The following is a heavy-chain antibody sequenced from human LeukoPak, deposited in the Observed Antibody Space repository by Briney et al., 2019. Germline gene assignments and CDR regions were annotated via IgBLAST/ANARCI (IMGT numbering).Heavy chain of an antibody. CDR2: INHSRST. J-gene: IGHJ4*02. V-gene: IGHV4-34*01. D-gene: IGHD4-17*01. CDR1: GGSFSGYY. CDR3: ARGPVTTDPFDY. Sequence: SETLSLTCAVYGGSFSGYYWSWIRQPPGKGLEWIGEINHSRSTNYNPSLKSRVTISVDTSKNQFSLKLSSVTAADTAVYYCARGPVTTDPFDYWGQGTLVTVSS.